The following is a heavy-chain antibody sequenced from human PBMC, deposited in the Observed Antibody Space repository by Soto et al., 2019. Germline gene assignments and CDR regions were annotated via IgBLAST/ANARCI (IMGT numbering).Heavy chain of an antibody. CDR2: ISGSGGST. CDR1: GFTFSSYA. D-gene: IGHD6-13*01. CDR3: VKDSSSWYEQDLDP. Sequence: GGSLRLSCAASGFTFSSYAMSWVRQAPGKGLEWVSAISGSGGSTYYADSVKGRFTISRDNSKNTLYLQMSSLRAEDTAVYYCVKDSSSWYEQDLDPWGQGTLVTVSS. V-gene: IGHV3-23*01. J-gene: IGHJ5*02.